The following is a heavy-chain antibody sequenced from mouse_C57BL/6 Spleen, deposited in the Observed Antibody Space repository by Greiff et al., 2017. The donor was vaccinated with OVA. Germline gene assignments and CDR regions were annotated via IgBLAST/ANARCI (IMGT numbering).Heavy chain of an antibody. CDR2: ISDGGSYT. V-gene: IGHV5-4*03. CDR3: ARVITTVVATSRYWYFDV. J-gene: IGHJ1*03. Sequence: EVKVEESGGGLVKPGGSLKLSCAASGFTFSSYAMSWVRQTPEKRLEWVATISDGGSYTYYPDNVKGRFTISRDNAKNHLYLQMSHLKSEDTAMYYCARVITTVVATSRYWYFDVWGTGTTVTVSS. D-gene: IGHD1-1*01. CDR1: GFTFSSYA.